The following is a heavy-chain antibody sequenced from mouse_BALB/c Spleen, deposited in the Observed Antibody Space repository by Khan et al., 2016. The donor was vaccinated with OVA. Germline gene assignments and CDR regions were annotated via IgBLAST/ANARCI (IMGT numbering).Heavy chain of an antibody. Sequence: QVQLQQSGAELARPGASVKLSCKASGYTFIRYWMLWVKQRPGQGLEWIGAFYPGDGDTIYTQTFKGKAPLTAAKSSSTAYMQLSSLTSEDSAVYYCASHYGNYFDYWGQGTTLTVSS. CDR3: ASHYGNYFDY. CDR2: FYPGDGDT. J-gene: IGHJ2*01. D-gene: IGHD2-1*01. V-gene: IGHV1-87*01. CDR1: GYTFIRYW.